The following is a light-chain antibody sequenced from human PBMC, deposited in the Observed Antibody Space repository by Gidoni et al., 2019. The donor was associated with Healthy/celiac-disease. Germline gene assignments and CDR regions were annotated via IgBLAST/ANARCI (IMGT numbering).Light chain of an antibody. J-gene: IGKJ5*01. Sequence: EIVLTQSPATLSLSPGERATLSCRDSQRVSRYLAWYQQKPGQAPRLLIYDASNRANGIPDRFSGSGCGTDFTLTIRSREPEDFAVYYCQQRSNWPPITFGQGTRLEIK. CDR1: QRVSRY. V-gene: IGKV3-11*01. CDR3: QQRSNWPPIT. CDR2: DAS.